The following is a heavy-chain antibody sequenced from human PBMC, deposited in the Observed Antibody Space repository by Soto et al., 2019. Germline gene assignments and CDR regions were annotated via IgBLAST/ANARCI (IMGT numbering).Heavy chain of an antibody. V-gene: IGHV4-4*02. CDR1: GVSISSSHW. D-gene: IGHD5-18*01. CDR3: ACGGYIYGSFDY. CDR2: IYHSGTT. Sequence: QVQLQESGPGLVKPSGTLSLTCAVSGVSISSSHWWSWVRQPPGKGLEWIGEIYHSGTTNYNPSLKSRSTISVDQSNNQFSLKLSSVTAADTAVYYCACGGYIYGSFDYWGQGTLVTVSS. J-gene: IGHJ4*02.